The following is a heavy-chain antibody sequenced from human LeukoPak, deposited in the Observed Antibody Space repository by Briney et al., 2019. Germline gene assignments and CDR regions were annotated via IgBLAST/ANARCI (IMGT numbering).Heavy chain of an antibody. Sequence: AAVHDSFLATGYTLTNYGISWVRPAPGQGVAWMGWISVSKGNTIHGQKILDRVTMTRDTSTSTAYMELRSLRSDDTAVYYWARDKRYALDIWGQGTMVTVSS. CDR3: ARDKRYALDI. J-gene: IGHJ3*02. CDR2: ISVSKGNT. CDR1: GYTLTNYG. V-gene: IGHV1-18*01. D-gene: IGHD6-25*01.